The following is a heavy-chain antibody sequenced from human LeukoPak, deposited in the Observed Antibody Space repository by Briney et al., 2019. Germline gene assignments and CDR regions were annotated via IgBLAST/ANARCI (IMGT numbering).Heavy chain of an antibody. D-gene: IGHD3-22*01. J-gene: IGHJ5*02. V-gene: IGHV1-69*05. CDR1: GGTFSSYA. Sequence: ASVKVSCKASGGTFSSYAISWVRHAPGQGLEWMGGIIPIFGTANYAQKFQGRVTITTDESTSTAYMELSSLRSEDTAVYYCARSYYDSSGYYGWFDPWGQGTLVTVSS. CDR3: ARSYYDSSGYYGWFDP. CDR2: IIPIFGTA.